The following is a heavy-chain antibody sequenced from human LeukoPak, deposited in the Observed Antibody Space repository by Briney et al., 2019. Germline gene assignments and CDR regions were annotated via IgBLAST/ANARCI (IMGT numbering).Heavy chain of an antibody. D-gene: IGHD6-19*01. CDR3: ARGYKPGYSRGWSIFDF. J-gene: IGHJ4*02. CDR2: IIPLFGTA. V-gene: IGHV1-69*13. Sequence: SVKVSCKASGGTFSTYSISWVRQAPGQGLEWMGGIIPLFGTADYAQMFQDRVTITADESTTTAYMELTSLISEDTAVYYCARGYKPGYSRGWSIFDFWGQGALVTVSS. CDR1: GGTFSTYS.